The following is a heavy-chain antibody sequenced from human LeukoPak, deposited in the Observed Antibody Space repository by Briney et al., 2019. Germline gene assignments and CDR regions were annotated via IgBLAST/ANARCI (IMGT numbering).Heavy chain of an antibody. CDR1: GFIFDDHG. CDR3: AKNLGSGWYFPFDY. V-gene: IGHV3-20*04. J-gene: IGHJ4*02. Sequence: TGGSLRLSCAASGFIFDDHGMSWVRQAPGKGLEWVSGINWNGGSTGYADSVKGRFTISRDNAKNSLYLQMDSLSAEDTAFYYCAKNLGSGWYFPFDYWSQGTLVTVSS. D-gene: IGHD6-19*01. CDR2: INWNGGST.